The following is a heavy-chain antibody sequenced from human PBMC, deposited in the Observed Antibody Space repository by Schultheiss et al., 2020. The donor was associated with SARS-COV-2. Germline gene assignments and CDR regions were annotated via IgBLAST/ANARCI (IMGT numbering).Heavy chain of an antibody. D-gene: IGHD3-10*01. Sequence: ASVKVSCKASGYTFTGYYMHWVRQAPGQGLEWMGRINPNSGGTNYAQKFQGRVTMTRDPSISTAYMELSRLRSDDTAVYYCATYGSGSINFPRPWGQGTLVTVSS. CDR3: ATYGSGSINFPRP. CDR1: GYTFTGYY. V-gene: IGHV1-2*06. CDR2: INPNSGGT. J-gene: IGHJ5*02.